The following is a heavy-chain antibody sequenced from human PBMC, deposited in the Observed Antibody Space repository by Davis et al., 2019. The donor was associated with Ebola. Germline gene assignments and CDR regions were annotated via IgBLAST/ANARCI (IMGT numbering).Heavy chain of an antibody. CDR2: INAGNGNT. D-gene: IGHD6-13*01. J-gene: IGHJ4*02. Sequence: ASVKVSCKASGYTFTSYAMHWVRQAPGQRLEWMGWINAGNGNTKYSQKFQGRVTITRDTSASTAYMELSNLRYEDTAVYYCARDLAAAGTSPHWGQGTLVTVSS. CDR1: GYTFTSYA. CDR3: ARDLAAAGTSPH. V-gene: IGHV1-3*01.